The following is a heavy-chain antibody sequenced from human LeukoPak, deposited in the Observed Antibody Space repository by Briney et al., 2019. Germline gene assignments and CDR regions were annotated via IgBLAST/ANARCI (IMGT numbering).Heavy chain of an antibody. D-gene: IGHD6-13*01. J-gene: IGHJ4*02. CDR3: AREGLRAAAGTADY. V-gene: IGHV1-46*01. CDR2: INPSSGNA. CDR1: GYTFTNYF. Sequence: ASVKVSCKASGYTFTNYFLHWVRQAPGQGLEWMGIINPSSGNAYYAQNFQGRVTMTRDTSTSTVYTELSSLRSEDTAVYYCAREGLRAAAGTADYWGQGTLITVSS.